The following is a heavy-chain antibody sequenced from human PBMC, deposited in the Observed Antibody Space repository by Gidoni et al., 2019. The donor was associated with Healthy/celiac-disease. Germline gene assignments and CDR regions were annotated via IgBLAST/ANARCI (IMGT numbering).Heavy chain of an antibody. V-gene: IGHV4-39*01. CDR2: IYYSGST. D-gene: IGHD6-19*01. CDR3: ARGTYSSGWYPSFDFDY. CDR1: GGSISSSSYY. J-gene: IGHJ4*02. Sequence: QLQLQESGPGLVKPSETLSLTCTVSGGSISSSSYYWGWIRQPPGKGLEWIGSIYYSGSTYYNPSLKSRVTISVDTSKNQFSLKLSSVTAADTAVYYCARGTYSSGWYPSFDFDYWGQGTLVTVSS.